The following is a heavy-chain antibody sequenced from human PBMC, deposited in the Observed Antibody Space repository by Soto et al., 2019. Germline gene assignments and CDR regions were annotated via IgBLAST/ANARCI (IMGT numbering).Heavy chain of an antibody. Sequence: SVKVSCKASGGTFSSYSISWVLQAPGQGLEWMGGIIPIFGTANYAQKFQGRVTITADESTSTAYMELSSLRSEDTAVYYCARDQGIAAAGTPPYYYYYGMDVWGQGTTVTVSS. D-gene: IGHD6-13*01. CDR3: ARDQGIAAAGTPPYYYYYGMDV. V-gene: IGHV1-69*13. J-gene: IGHJ6*02. CDR2: IIPIFGTA. CDR1: GGTFSSYS.